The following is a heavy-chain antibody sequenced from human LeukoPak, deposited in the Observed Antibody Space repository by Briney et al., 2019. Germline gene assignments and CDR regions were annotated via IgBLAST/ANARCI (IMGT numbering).Heavy chain of an antibody. D-gene: IGHD3-10*02. CDR2: ISSSSSTI. J-gene: IGHJ6*04. CDR3: AELGITMIGGG. V-gene: IGHV3-48*04. Sequence: GGSLRLSCAASGFTFSSYSMNWVRQAPGKGLEWVSYISSSSSTIYYADSVKGRFTISRDNAKNSLYLQMNSLRAEDTAVYYCAELGITMIGGGWGKGTTGTISA. CDR1: GFTFSSYS.